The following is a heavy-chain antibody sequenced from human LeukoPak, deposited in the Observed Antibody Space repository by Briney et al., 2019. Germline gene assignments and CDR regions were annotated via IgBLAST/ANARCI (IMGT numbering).Heavy chain of an antibody. CDR2: ISYDGSNT. D-gene: IGHD6-19*01. J-gene: IGHJ4*02. CDR3: AKGDINGWLGYFDF. V-gene: IGHV3-30*18. Sequence: PGGSLRLSCAASGFTFSSYGMHWVCQAPGKGLEWVAVISYDGSNTYYADSVKGRFTISRDNSKNTLYLQLNSLRAEDTAVYYCAKGDINGWLGYFDFWGQGTLVTVSS. CDR1: GFTFSSYG.